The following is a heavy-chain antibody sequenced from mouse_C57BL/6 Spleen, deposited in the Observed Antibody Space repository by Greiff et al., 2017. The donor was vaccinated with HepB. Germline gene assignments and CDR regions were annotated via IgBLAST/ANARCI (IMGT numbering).Heavy chain of an antibody. V-gene: IGHV1-26*01. CDR3: ARDYEGYFDV. J-gene: IGHJ1*03. CDR1: GYTFTDYY. Sequence: EVQLQQSGPELVKPGASVKISCKASGYTFTDYYMNWVQQSHGKSLEWIGDINPNNGGTSYNQKFKGKATLTVDKSSSTAYMELRSLTSEDSAVYYCARDYEGYFDVWGTGTTVTVSS. CDR2: INPNNGGT. D-gene: IGHD1-1*01.